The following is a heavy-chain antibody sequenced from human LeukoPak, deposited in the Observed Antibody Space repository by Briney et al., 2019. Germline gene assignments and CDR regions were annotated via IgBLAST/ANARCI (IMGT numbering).Heavy chain of an antibody. CDR3: ARVHYGGTSGDY. CDR1: GGSISSGGYY. Sequence: SETLSLTCTVSGGSISSGGYYWSWIRQHPGKGLEWIGYIYYSGSTYYNPSLKSRVTISVDTSKNQFSLELSSVTAADTAVYYCARVHYGGTSGDYWGQGTLVTVSS. CDR2: IYYSGST. V-gene: IGHV4-31*03. D-gene: IGHD4-23*01. J-gene: IGHJ4*02.